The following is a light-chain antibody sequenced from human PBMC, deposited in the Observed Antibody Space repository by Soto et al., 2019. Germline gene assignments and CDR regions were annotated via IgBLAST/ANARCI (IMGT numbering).Light chain of an antibody. CDR3: QQCHNWPRT. CDR1: QSVGSN. CDR2: RAS. V-gene: IGKV3-15*01. J-gene: IGKJ1*01. Sequence: EIVMTQSPASLSVSPGERATLSCRASQSVGSNLAWYQQRPGQPPRLLMHRASTRVTGIPARFSGGGSGTEFTLTISSLQPEDFAVYYCQQCHNWPRTFGQGTKVEIK.